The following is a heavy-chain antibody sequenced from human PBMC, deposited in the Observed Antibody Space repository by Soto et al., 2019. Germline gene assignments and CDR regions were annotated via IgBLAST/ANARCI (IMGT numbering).Heavy chain of an antibody. CDR3: ARDPSDLWEPDQYFPH. Sequence: GGSLRLSCAASGFTFSSYSMNWVRQAPGKGLEWVSSISSSSRHIYYADSVKGRFTISRDNAKNSLYLQMNSLRAEDTAMYFCARDPSDLWEPDQYFPHWGQGTLVTVSS. D-gene: IGHD1-26*01. J-gene: IGHJ1*01. CDR1: GFTFSSYS. V-gene: IGHV3-21*01. CDR2: ISSSSRHI.